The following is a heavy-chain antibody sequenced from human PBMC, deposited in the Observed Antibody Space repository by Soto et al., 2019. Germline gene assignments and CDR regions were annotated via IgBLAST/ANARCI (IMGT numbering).Heavy chain of an antibody. Sequence: EVQLVESGGDLVQPGGSLRLSCAASGFTFSSFWITWVRQAPGKGLEWVANINQDGSEKHYVDSVKGRFTLSRDNAANSVYLQMNSLRADDTAVYYCARDFGVQELDSWCQGTLVTVSA. D-gene: IGHD3-3*01. J-gene: IGHJ4*02. V-gene: IGHV3-7*01. CDR2: INQDGSEK. CDR3: ARDFGVQELDS. CDR1: GFTFSSFW.